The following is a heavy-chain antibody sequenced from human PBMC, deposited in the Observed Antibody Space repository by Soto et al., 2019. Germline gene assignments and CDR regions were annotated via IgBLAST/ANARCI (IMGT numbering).Heavy chain of an antibody. J-gene: IGHJ4*02. Sequence: VHLVESGGGLVQPGGSLRLSCVASGFSLANYPMNWVRQTPGKGLEWISYSSPRGDTIYYADSVEGRFTISRDNARILLSQHLSSLRDEDSAVDYCAKGPHHNVGWPYYFESWGQGVPVTVYS. CDR3: AKGPHHNVGWPYYFES. V-gene: IGHV3-48*02. D-gene: IGHD6-19*01. CDR1: GFSLANYP. CDR2: SSPRGDTI.